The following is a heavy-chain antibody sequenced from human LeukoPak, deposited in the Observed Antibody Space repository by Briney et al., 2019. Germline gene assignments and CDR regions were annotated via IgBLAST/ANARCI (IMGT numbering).Heavy chain of an antibody. D-gene: IGHD1-26*01. V-gene: IGHV3-23*01. CDR3: XRGGASNVGSPFDI. J-gene: IGHJ3*02. CDR2: ISAGGGNT. CDR1: GXXFXSYA. Sequence: GGSLRLSCAAXGXXFXSYAMXXXXXTPGKGLEWVSSISAGGGNTFYADSVKGRFTISRDTSKNTLYLQMNSLRAEDAAVYYXXRGGASNVGSPFDIWXQGTMVTVSS.